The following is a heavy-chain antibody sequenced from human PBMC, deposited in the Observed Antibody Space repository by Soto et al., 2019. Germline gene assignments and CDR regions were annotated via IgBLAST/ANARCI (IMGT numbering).Heavy chain of an antibody. Sequence: RGALRVSCAVSAFTFSDYWMDWVGQAPGKGLVLVSRIKSDGSSTTYADSVKGRFTISRDNAKNTLFLQMNRLTVEDTAVYYCARGAYDLWSGSHPYYYYGLDVWGQGTTVTVSS. CDR2: IKSDGSST. J-gene: IGHJ6*01. D-gene: IGHD3-3*01. CDR1: AFTFSDYW. CDR3: ARGAYDLWSGSHPYYYYGLDV. V-gene: IGHV3-74*01.